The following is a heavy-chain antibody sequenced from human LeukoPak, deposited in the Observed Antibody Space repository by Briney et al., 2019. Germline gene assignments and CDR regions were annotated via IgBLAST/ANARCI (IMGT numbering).Heavy chain of an antibody. J-gene: IGHJ5*02. D-gene: IGHD6-19*01. CDR3: ARVSSGWFLAWFDP. CDR1: GYTFTSYG. CDR2: ISAYNGNT. Sequence: GESLKISCKGSGYTFTSYGISWVRQAPGQGLEWMGWISAYNGNTNYAQKLQGRVTMTTDTSTSTAYMELRSLRSDDTAVYYCARVSSGWFLAWFDPWGQGTLVTVSS. V-gene: IGHV1-18*01.